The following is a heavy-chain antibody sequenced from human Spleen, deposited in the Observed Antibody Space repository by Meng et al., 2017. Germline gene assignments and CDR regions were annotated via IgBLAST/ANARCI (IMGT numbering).Heavy chain of an antibody. D-gene: IGHD5-18*01. V-gene: IGHV3-30*01. J-gene: IGHJ4*02. CDR2: ISYDGSNK. CDR1: GFTFSNYA. CDR3: AKYSYGLGDYFDY. Sequence: GESLKISCAASGFTFSNYAIHWVRQAPGKGLEWVAVISYDGSNKYYGDSVKGRITISRDNSKNTLYLQMDSLRPEDTAVYYCAKYSYGLGDYFDYWGQGALVTVSS.